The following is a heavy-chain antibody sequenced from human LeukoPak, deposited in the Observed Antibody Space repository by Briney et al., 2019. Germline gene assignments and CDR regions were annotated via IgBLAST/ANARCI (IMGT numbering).Heavy chain of an antibody. J-gene: IGHJ1*01. CDR1: GFTFSSYS. Sequence: SGGSLRLSCAASGFTFSSYSMNWVRQAPGKGLEWVSYSSSSSSTIYYADSVKGRFTISRDNAKNSLCLQMNSLRDEDTAVYYCARASGYCSSTSCYDTEYFQHWGQGTLVTVSS. CDR2: SSSSSSTI. CDR3: ARASGYCSSTSCYDTEYFQH. D-gene: IGHD2-2*03. V-gene: IGHV3-48*02.